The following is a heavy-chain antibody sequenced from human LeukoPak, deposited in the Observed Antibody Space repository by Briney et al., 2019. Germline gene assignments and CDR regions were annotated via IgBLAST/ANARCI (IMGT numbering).Heavy chain of an antibody. V-gene: IGHV1-18*01. J-gene: IGHJ4*02. CDR1: GYSFTSYG. CDR3: ARGFTYYYDSSGSPILGY. D-gene: IGHD3-22*01. Sequence: ASVEVSCKASGYSFTSYGITWLRQAPGQGLEWMGWISAYNGNTNYAQKLQDRVTMTTDPPTSPAYMEMRSLRSDDTAVYYCARGFTYYYDSSGSPILGYWGQGTLVTVSS. CDR2: ISAYNGNT.